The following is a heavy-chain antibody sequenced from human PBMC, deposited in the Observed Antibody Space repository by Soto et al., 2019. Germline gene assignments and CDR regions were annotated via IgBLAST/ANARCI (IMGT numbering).Heavy chain of an antibody. V-gene: IGHV3-30*18. CDR1: GFTFSSYG. Sequence: GGSLRLSCAASGFTFSSYGMHWVRQAPGKGLEWVAVISYDGSNKYYADSVKGRFTISRDNSKNTLYLQMNSLRAEDTAVYYCAKDSGGSYGYYFDYWGQGTLVTVSS. CDR2: ISYDGSNK. CDR3: AKDSGGSYGYYFDY. J-gene: IGHJ4*02. D-gene: IGHD1-26*01.